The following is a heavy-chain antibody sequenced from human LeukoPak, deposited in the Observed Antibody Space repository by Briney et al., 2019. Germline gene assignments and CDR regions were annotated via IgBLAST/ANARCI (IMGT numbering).Heavy chain of an antibody. CDR3: ARDPYYSGSYVGAFDI. CDR2: IYYSGST. V-gene: IGHV4-39*07. J-gene: IGHJ3*02. CDR1: GGSISSSSYY. D-gene: IGHD1-26*01. Sequence: RPSETLSLTCTVSGGSISSSSYYWGWIRQPPGKGLEWIGSIYYSGSTYYNPSLKSRVTISVDTSKNQFSLKLSSVTAADTAVYYCARDPYYSGSYVGAFDIWGQGTMVTVSS.